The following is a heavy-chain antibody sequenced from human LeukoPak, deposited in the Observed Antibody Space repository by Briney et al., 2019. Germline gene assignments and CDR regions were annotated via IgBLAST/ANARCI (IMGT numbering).Heavy chain of an antibody. CDR1: GFTFSSYG. J-gene: IGHJ3*02. CDR2: ISYDGNNK. Sequence: PGGSLRLSCAASGFTFSSYGMHWVRQAPGKGLEWVAVISYDGNNKYYADSVKGRFTISRDNSKNTLYLQMNSLRAEDTAVYYCAKDRGDYYDSSGYYSGGFDIWGQGTMVTVSS. CDR3: AKDRGDYYDSSGYYSGGFDI. D-gene: IGHD3-22*01. V-gene: IGHV3-30*18.